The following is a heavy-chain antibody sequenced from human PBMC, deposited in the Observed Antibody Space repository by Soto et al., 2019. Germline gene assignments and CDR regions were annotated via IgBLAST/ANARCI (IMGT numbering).Heavy chain of an antibody. V-gene: IGHV4-61*01. D-gene: IGHD6-13*01. CDR3: ARGYRTSWYWFDL. CDR1: GGSVSGGTHY. J-gene: IGHJ2*01. Sequence: QAQLQESGPGPVKPSETLSLTCTVSGGSVSGGTHYWSWIRQPTGKGLEWIGYIYNSGSTNYNPSLKSRVTISVDTSKNQFSLKLSSVTAADTAVYYCARGYRTSWYWFDLWGRGTLVTVSS. CDR2: IYNSGST.